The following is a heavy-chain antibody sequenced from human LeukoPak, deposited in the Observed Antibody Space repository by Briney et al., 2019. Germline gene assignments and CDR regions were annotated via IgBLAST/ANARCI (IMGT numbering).Heavy chain of an antibody. J-gene: IGHJ5*02. V-gene: IGHV4-34*01. CDR1: GESFRGYD. D-gene: IGHD2-15*01. CDR2: INRSGST. CDR3: ARGVVRGYAAARHSWFDP. Sequence: PSETLSLTCAVYGESFRGYDWSWVRQPPGKGLEWIGEINRSGSTNYKPSLKSRFTISVDTSKNQFSLKLSSVTAEDTALYYCARGVVRGYAAARHSWFDPWGLGTLVTVSS.